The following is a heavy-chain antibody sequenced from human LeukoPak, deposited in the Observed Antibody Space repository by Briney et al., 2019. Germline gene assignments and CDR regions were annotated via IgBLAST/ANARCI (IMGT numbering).Heavy chain of an antibody. D-gene: IGHD6-13*01. CDR1: GFTFSSYA. J-gene: IGHJ4*02. Sequence: GGSLRPSCAASGFTFSSYAMHWVRQAPGKGLEYVSAISSNGGSTYYANSVKGRSTISRDNSKNTLYLQMGSLRAEDMAVYYCARGLGSWYYFDYWGQGTLVTVSS. CDR3: ARGLGSWYYFDY. V-gene: IGHV3-64*01. CDR2: ISSNGGST.